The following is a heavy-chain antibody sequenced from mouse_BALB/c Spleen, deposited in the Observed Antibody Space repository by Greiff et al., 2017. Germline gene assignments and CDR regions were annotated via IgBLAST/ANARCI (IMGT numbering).Heavy chain of an antibody. J-gene: IGHJ4*01. CDR2: ISDGGSYT. CDR1: GFTFSDYY. CDR3: ARGIFYYYGSSPYAMDY. D-gene: IGHD1-1*01. Sequence: EVKVEESGGGLVKPGGSLKLSCAASGFTFSDYYMYWVRQTPEKRLEWVATISDGGSYTYYPDSVKGRFTISRDNAKNNLYLQMSSLKSEDTAMYYCARGIFYYYGSSPYAMDYWGQGTSVTVSS. V-gene: IGHV5-4*02.